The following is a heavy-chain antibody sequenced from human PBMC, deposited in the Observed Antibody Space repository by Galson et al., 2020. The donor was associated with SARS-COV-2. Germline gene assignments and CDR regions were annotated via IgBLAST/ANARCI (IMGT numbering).Heavy chain of an antibody. D-gene: IGHD3-22*01. CDR3: ARDSSGYYRNWFDP. J-gene: IGHJ5*02. CDR2: LSSSSRYI. Sequence: GGSLRLSCAASGFTFSSYSMNWVRQAPGKGLEWVSSLSSSSRYIYYADSVKGRFTISRDNAKNSLYLQMTSLRAEDTAVYYCARDSSGYYRNWFDPWGQGTLVTVSS. V-gene: IGHV3-21*01. CDR1: GFTFSSYS.